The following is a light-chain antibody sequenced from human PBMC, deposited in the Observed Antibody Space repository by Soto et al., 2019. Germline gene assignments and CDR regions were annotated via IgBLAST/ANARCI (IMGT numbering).Light chain of an antibody. CDR2: DAS. V-gene: IGKV3-20*01. CDR1: QSITRSY. J-gene: IGKJ1*01. Sequence: EIVLTQSPGTLSLSPGERATLSCRASQSITRSYIAWYQQKPGQAPRLLIYDASSRATGIPDRFGGSGSGTDFTFTISRLEPEDFAVYYCQQYSSSPETFGQGTKVE. CDR3: QQYSSSPET.